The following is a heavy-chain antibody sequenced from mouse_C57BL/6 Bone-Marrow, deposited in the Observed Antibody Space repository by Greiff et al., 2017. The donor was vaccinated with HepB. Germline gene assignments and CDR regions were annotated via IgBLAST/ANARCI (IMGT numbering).Heavy chain of an antibody. D-gene: IGHD1-1*01. J-gene: IGHJ4*01. CDR2: IYPRSGNT. V-gene: IGHV1-81*01. Sequence: VQLQQSGAELARPGASVKLSCKASGYTFTSYGISWVKQRTGQGLEWIGEIYPRSGNTYYNEKFKGKATLTADKSSSTAYMELRILTSEDSAVYFCARTYYYVSRTYYAMDYWCQGTSVTVSA. CDR3: ARTYYYVSRTYYAMDY. CDR1: GYTFTSYG.